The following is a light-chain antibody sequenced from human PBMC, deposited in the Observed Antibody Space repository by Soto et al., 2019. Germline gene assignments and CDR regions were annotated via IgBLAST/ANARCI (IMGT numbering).Light chain of an antibody. CDR2: DAS. CDR1: QSVSNE. J-gene: IGKJ2*01. V-gene: IGKV3-15*01. CDR3: HQYNKWPPGT. Sequence: EIVMTHSPATLSVSPGGRATLSCRASQSVSNELAWYQQKPGQAPILLIYDASTRATGVPARFSGSGSGTQFTLAISSLQSEDFAVYYCHQYNKWPPGTFGQGTKLQIK.